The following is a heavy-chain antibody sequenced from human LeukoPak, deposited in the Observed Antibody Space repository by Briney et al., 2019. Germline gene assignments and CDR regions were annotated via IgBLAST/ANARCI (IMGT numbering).Heavy chain of an antibody. CDR2: ISGSGGST. CDR1: GFTFSSYA. CDR3: AKAGPWYYDFWSGYYLRYYYYMDV. Sequence: GGSLGLSCAASGFTFSSYAMSWVRQAPGKGLEWVSAISGSGGSTYYADSVKGRFTISRDNSKNTLYLQMNSLRAEDTAVYYCAKAGPWYYDFWSGYYLRYYYYMDVWGKGTTVTVSS. J-gene: IGHJ6*03. D-gene: IGHD3-3*01. V-gene: IGHV3-23*01.